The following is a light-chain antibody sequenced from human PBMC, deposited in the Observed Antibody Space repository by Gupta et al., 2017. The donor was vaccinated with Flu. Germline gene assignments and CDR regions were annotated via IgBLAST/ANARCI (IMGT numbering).Light chain of an antibody. CDR1: QSLLYSSSNKNY. CDR3: QQYYNTPYT. J-gene: IGKJ2*01. V-gene: IGKV4-1*01. Sequence: DIVLPHSPDSLPLSLGERPTINCKSTQSLLYSSSNKNYLAWYQQKPGQPPKLLIYWASTRESGVPDRFSGSGSGTDFTLTISSLQAEDVAVYYCQQYYNTPYTFGQGTKLEIK. CDR2: WAS.